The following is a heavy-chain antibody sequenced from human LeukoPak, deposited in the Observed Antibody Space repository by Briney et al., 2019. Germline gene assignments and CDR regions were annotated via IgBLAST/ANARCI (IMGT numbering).Heavy chain of an antibody. Sequence: PSETLSLTCAVYGGSFSGYYWSWIRQPPGKGLEWIGEINHSGSTNYNPSLKSRVTISVDTSKNQFSLKLSSVTAADTAVYYCARRRYYDILTGFDYWGQGTLVTVSS. CDR1: GGSFSGYY. CDR2: INHSGST. V-gene: IGHV4-34*01. D-gene: IGHD3-9*01. CDR3: ARRRYYDILTGFDY. J-gene: IGHJ4*02.